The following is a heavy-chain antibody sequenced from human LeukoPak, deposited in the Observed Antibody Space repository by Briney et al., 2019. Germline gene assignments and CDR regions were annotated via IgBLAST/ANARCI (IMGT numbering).Heavy chain of an antibody. Sequence: PGGSLRLSCTVSGFTVSSNSMSWVRQAPGKGLEWVAFIRYDGSNKYYADSVKGRFTISRDNSKNTLYLQMNSLRAEDTAVYYCAREYYDSSGFLNWGQGTLVTVSS. V-gene: IGHV3-30*02. CDR1: GFTVSSNS. J-gene: IGHJ4*02. CDR2: IRYDGSNK. D-gene: IGHD3-22*01. CDR3: AREYYDSSGFLN.